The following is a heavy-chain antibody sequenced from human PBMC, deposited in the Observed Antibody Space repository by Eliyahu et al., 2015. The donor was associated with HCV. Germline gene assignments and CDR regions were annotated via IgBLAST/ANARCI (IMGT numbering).Heavy chain of an antibody. CDR1: GXSISSSSYY. D-gene: IGHD4-17*01. Sequence: QLQLQESGPGLVKPSETLSLTCTVSGXSISSSSYYWGWXRQPPGKGLEWIGSIYYSGSTYYNPSLKSRVTISVDTSKNQFSLKLSSVTAADTAVYXCARERLDDYGAGWFDPWGQGTXVTVSS. J-gene: IGHJ5*02. V-gene: IGHV4-39*07. CDR2: IYYSGST. CDR3: ARERLDDYGAGWFDP.